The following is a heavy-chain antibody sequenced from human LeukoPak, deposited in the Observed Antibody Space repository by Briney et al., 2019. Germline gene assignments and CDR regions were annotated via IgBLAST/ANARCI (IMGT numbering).Heavy chain of an antibody. Sequence: GGSLRLSCAASGFTFSSYAMHWVRQAPGKGLEWVAVISYDGSNKYYADSVKGRFTISRDNSKNTLYLQMNSLRAEDTAVYYCARDCAPSVAAAGIGDYWGQGTLVTVSS. CDR3: ARDCAPSVAAAGIGDY. CDR1: GFTFSSYA. V-gene: IGHV3-30*04. J-gene: IGHJ4*02. CDR2: ISYDGSNK. D-gene: IGHD6-13*01.